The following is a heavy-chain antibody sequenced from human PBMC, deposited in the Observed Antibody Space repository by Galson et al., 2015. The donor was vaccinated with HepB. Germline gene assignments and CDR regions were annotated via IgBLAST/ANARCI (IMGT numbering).Heavy chain of an antibody. D-gene: IGHD3-3*01. Sequence: SLRLSCAASGFTFSSHAMSWVRQAPGKGLEWVSGISGSGDTTYHAGSVEGRFTISRDNSKNTLYMQINSLTAEDTAVYYCAKRISITFFGPGKNYMDVWGKGTMVTVSS. CDR3: AKRISITFFGPGKNYMDV. V-gene: IGHV3-23*01. J-gene: IGHJ6*03. CDR2: ISGSGDTT. CDR1: GFTFSSHA.